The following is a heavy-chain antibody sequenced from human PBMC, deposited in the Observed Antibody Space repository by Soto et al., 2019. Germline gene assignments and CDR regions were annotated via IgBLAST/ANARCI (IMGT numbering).Heavy chain of an antibody. V-gene: IGHV4-30-4*01. CDR2: IYYSGST. Sequence: QVQLQESGPGLVKPSQTLSLTCTVSGGSISSGDYYWSWIRQPPGQGLEWIGYIYYSGSTYYNPSLKSRGTISLDTSKNQFSLKLSSVTAADTAVYYCSREDNWNYRIDYWGQGTLVTVSS. J-gene: IGHJ4*02. CDR3: SREDNWNYRIDY. D-gene: IGHD1-7*01. CDR1: GGSISSGDYY.